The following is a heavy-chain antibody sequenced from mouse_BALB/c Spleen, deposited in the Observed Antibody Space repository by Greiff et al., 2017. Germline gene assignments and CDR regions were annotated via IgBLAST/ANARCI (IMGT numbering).Heavy chain of an antibody. V-gene: IGHV5-6-5*01. J-gene: IGHJ3*01. CDR3: ARKDGNPFAY. D-gene: IGHD2-1*01. CDR2: ISSGGST. CDR1: GFTFSSYA. Sequence: VQGVESGGGLVKPGGSLKLSCAASGFTFSSYAMSWVRQTPEKRLEWVASISSGGSTYYPDSVKGRFTISRDNARNILYLQMSSLRSEDTAMYYCARKDGNPFAYWGQGTLVTVSA.